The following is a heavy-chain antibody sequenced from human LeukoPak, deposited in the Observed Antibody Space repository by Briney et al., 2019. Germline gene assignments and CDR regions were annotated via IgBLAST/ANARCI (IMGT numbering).Heavy chain of an antibody. CDR3: AKGTVMGDAFDI. Sequence: GSLRLSCAASGFAFSNFAMHWVRQAPGKGLEWVAVVSYEGTIKYYTDSAKGRFTISRDNAKNSLYLQMNSLRAEDMALYYCAKGTVMGDAFDIWGQGTMVTVSS. CDR2: VSYEGTIK. J-gene: IGHJ3*02. V-gene: IGHV3-30*04. CDR1: GFAFSNFA. D-gene: IGHD3-16*01.